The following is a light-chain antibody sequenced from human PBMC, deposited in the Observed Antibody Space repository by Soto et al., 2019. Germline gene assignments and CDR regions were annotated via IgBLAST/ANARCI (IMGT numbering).Light chain of an antibody. CDR3: QQYGDWPPDT. CDR2: DAS. Sequence: EIVMTQSPATLSVSPGERATLSCRASQSVSRNLAWYQQKPGQPPRLPIYDASTRATGVPARFGGSGSGTGFTLTISGLQSEDFAVYYCQQYGDWPPDTFGQGTKVDIK. J-gene: IGKJ2*01. V-gene: IGKV3-15*01. CDR1: QSVSRN.